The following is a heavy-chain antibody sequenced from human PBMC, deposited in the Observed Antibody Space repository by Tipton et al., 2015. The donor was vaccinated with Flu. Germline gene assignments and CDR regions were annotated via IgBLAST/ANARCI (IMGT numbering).Heavy chain of an antibody. V-gene: IGHV4-39*07. D-gene: IGHD1-1*01. Sequence: TLSLTCTVSGDSISTTIYYWGWVRQPPGKGLEWIGSIYYSGTTYYNPSLKSRVTISVDSSKNEFSLTLASLTAADTAVYYCARDLWNDRRAYYYYGVDVWGQGTTVTVCS. CDR1: GDSISTTIYY. CDR3: ARDLWNDRRAYYYYGVDV. CDR2: IYYSGTT. J-gene: IGHJ6*02.